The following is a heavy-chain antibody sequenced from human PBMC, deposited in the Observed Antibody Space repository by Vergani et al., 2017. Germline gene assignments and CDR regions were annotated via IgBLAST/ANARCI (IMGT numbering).Heavy chain of an antibody. J-gene: IGHJ5*02. D-gene: IGHD3-10*01. CDR3: ARXSGSYYPPGNWFDP. V-gene: IGHV4-61*02. Sequence: QVQLQESGPGLVKPSQTLFLTCTVPGGSISSGSYYWSWIRQPAGEGLEWIGRIYTSGSTNYNPSLKSRVTISVDTSKNQFSLKLSSVTAADTAVYYCARXSGSYYPPGNWFDPWGQGTLVTVSS. CDR2: IYTSGST. CDR1: GGSISSGSYY.